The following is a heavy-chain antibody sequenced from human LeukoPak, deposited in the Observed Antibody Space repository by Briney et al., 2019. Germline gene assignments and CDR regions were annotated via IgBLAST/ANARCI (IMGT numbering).Heavy chain of an antibody. CDR3: AKEGYSNYVLDN. CDR2: IRYDGSNK. Sequence: PGGSLRLSCAVSGFTFSSYGMDWVRQAPGKGLEWVAFIRYDGSNKYYADSVKGRFTISRDNSKNTLSLQMNSLRPEDTAVYYCAKEGYSNYVLDNWGQGTLVTVSS. D-gene: IGHD4-11*01. V-gene: IGHV3-30*02. CDR1: GFTFSSYG. J-gene: IGHJ4*02.